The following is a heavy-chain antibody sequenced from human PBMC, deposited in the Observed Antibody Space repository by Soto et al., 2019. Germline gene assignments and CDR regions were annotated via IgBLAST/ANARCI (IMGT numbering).Heavy chain of an antibody. CDR1: GFTFSSYS. V-gene: IGHV3-48*01. J-gene: IGHJ3*02. CDR2: ISSSSSTI. Sequence: GGSLRLSCAASGFTFSSYSMNWVRQAPGKGLEWVSYISSSSSTIYYADSVKGRFTISRDNAKNSLYLQMNSLRAEDTAVYYCARAGVGDTWGQGTMVTVSS. CDR3: ARAGVGDT. D-gene: IGHD2-15*01.